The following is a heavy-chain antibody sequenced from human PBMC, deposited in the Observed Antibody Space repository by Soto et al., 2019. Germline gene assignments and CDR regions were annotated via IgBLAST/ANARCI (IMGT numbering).Heavy chain of an antibody. CDR2: IYYSGST. CDR3: ARAAGPMEEAP. Sequence: QVQLQESGPGLVKPSETLSLTCTVSGGSVSSGSYYWSWIRQPPGKGLEWIGYIYYSGSTNYNPSLKSRVTIAVDTSKNQFSLKLSSVTAADTAVYYCARAAGPMEEAPWGQGTLVTVSS. V-gene: IGHV4-61*01. J-gene: IGHJ5*02. CDR1: GGSVSSGSYY. D-gene: IGHD3-10*01.